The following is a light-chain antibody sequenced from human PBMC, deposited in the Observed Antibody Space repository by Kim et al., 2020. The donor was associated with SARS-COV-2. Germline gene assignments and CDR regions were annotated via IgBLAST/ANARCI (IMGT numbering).Light chain of an antibody. CDR1: QAIRNE. J-gene: IGKJ1*01. Sequence: ASTGDRVAITCRASQAIRNELGWYQQKPGKAPKVLIYTASTLQSGVSSRFSGSGSGTDFTLTISSLQPEDFATYYCLQDSRYPRTFGQGTKVDIK. V-gene: IGKV1-6*01. CDR3: LQDSRYPRT. CDR2: TAS.